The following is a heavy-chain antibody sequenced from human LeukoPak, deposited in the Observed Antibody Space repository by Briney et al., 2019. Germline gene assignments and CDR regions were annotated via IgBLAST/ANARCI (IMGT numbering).Heavy chain of an antibody. Sequence: PGGSLRLSCAASGFTFSSYWMSWVRQAPGKGLEWVANIKQDGSEKYYVDSVKGRSTISRDNAKNSLYLQMNSLRAEDTAVYYCAKDLETPMIVVVPIYWGQGTLVTVSS. CDR1: GFTFSSYW. CDR3: AKDLETPMIVVVPIY. D-gene: IGHD3-22*01. V-gene: IGHV3-7*03. J-gene: IGHJ4*02. CDR2: IKQDGSEK.